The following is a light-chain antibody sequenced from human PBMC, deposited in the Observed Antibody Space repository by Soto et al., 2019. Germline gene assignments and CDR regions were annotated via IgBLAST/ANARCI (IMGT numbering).Light chain of an antibody. Sequence: DIQMTQSPSSLSASVGARVTITCRASQNIKSFLNWYQQKPGKAPKLLIYATSSVQSGVPARFSGGRSGTDFSLSISSLQPEDFATYYCQQTYVAPVTFGGGTKVEI. CDR3: QQTYVAPVT. V-gene: IGKV1-39*01. CDR2: ATS. CDR1: QNIKSF. J-gene: IGKJ4*01.